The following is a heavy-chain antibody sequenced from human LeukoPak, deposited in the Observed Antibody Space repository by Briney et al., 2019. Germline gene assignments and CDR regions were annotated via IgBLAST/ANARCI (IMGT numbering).Heavy chain of an antibody. CDR3: ARGVVVTAIWGHWFDP. V-gene: IGHV4-59*08. Sequence: PSETLSLTCTVSGGSISSHYWGWIRQPPGKGLEWIGYIYYSGSTNYNPSLKSRVTISVDTSKNQFSLKLSSVTAADTAVYYCARGVVVTAIWGHWFDPWGQGTLVTVSS. J-gene: IGHJ5*02. D-gene: IGHD2-21*02. CDR2: IYYSGST. CDR1: GGSISSHY.